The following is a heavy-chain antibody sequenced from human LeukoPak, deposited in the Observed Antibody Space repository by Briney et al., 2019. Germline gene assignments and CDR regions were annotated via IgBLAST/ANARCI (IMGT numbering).Heavy chain of an antibody. CDR1: GFTFSDSN. CDR3: TELGITMIGGV. CDR2: IYSGGST. V-gene: IGHV3-66*01. Sequence: GGSLRLSCAASGFTFSDSNMSWVRQAPGKGLEWVSIIYSGGSTFYADSVKGRFTISRDNSKNTLYLQMNSLRAEDTAVYYCTELGITMIGGVWGKGTKVTISS. J-gene: IGHJ6*04. D-gene: IGHD3-10*02.